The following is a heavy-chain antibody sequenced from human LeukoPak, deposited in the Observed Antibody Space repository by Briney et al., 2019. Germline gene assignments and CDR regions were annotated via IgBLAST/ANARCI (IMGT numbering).Heavy chain of an antibody. CDR1: GGSISSSRYY. V-gene: IGHV4-39*01. Sequence: IPSETLSLTCTVSGGSISSSRYYWGWIRQPPGKGLEWIGSIYYSGSTYYNPSLKSRVTISVDTSKNQFSLKLSSVTAADTAVYYCASSARSGYYHHADYWGQGTLVTVSS. CDR3: ASSARSGYYHHADY. CDR2: IYYSGST. D-gene: IGHD3-22*01. J-gene: IGHJ4*02.